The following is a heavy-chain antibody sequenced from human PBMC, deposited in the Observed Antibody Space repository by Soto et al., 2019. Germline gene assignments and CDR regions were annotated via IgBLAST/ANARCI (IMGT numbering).Heavy chain of an antibody. J-gene: IGHJ6*02. D-gene: IGHD3-3*01. CDR3: ARTQYFDFWSGYFGAHYYYYGMDV. Sequence: PGESLKISCAASGFTVSSNYMSWVRQAPGKGLEWVSVIYSGGSTYYADSVKGRFTISRDNSKNTLYLQMNSLRAEDTAVYYCARTQYFDFWSGYFGAHYYYYGMDVWGQGTTVTVSS. V-gene: IGHV3-53*01. CDR2: IYSGGST. CDR1: GFTVSSNY.